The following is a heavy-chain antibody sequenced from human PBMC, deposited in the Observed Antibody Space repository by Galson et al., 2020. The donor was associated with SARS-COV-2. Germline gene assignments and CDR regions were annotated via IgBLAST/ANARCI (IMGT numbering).Heavy chain of an antibody. Sequence: SVKVSCKASGGTFSSYTISWVRQAPGQGLEWMGRIIPILGIANYAQKFQGRVTITADKSTSTAYMELSSLRSEDTAVYYCARVNSIAARPATHWGQGTLVTVSS. D-gene: IGHD6-6*01. J-gene: IGHJ4*02. CDR1: GGTFSSYT. CDR2: IIPILGIA. V-gene: IGHV1-69*02. CDR3: ARVNSIAARPATH.